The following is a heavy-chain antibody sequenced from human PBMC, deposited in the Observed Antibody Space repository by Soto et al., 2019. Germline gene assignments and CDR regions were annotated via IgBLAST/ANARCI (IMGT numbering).Heavy chain of an antibody. CDR2: IKQDGSEK. V-gene: IGHV3-7*03. D-gene: IGHD3-22*01. Sequence: QTGGSLRLSCAASGFTFSSYWMSWVRQAPGKGLEWVANIKQDGSEKYYVDSVKGRFTISRDNAKNSLYLQMNSLRAEDTAVYYCARDGSTYYYDSSGYYYRTAYFQHWGQGT. CDR1: GFTFSSYW. CDR3: ARDGSTYYYDSSGYYYRTAYFQH. J-gene: IGHJ1*01.